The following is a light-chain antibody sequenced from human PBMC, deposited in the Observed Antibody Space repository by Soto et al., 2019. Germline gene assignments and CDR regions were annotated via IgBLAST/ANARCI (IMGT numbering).Light chain of an antibody. CDR3: MQSLETPWT. Sequence: DIVMTQSPLALPVTPGEAASISCRSSQSLLHSNGYNYVDWYLQKPGQSPQLLIYLGFSRASGVPDRFSGSGSVTDVTLKISRVEAGDVGVYYCMQSLETPWTFGQGTKMDVK. CDR2: LGF. V-gene: IGKV2-28*01. CDR1: QSLLHSNGYNY. J-gene: IGKJ1*01.